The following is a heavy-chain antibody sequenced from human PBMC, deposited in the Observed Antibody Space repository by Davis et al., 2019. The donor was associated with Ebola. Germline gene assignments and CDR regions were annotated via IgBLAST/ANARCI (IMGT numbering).Heavy chain of an antibody. D-gene: IGHD3-22*01. Sequence: SLKISCAASGFTFSSYGMHWVRQAPGKGLEWVAVISYDGSNKYYADSVKGRFTISRDNSKNTLYLQMNSLRAEDTAVYYCAKNRVMIVVVSDFDYWGQGTLVTVSS. CDR3: AKNRVMIVVVSDFDY. CDR2: ISYDGSNK. J-gene: IGHJ4*02. V-gene: IGHV3-30*18. CDR1: GFTFSSYG.